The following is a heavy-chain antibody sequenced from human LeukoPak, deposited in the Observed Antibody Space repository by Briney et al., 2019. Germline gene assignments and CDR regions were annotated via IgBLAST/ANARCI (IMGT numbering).Heavy chain of an antibody. V-gene: IGHV4-39*07. CDR1: GGSISSSSYY. Sequence: SETLSLTCTVSGGSISSSSYYWGWIRQPPGRGLEWIGSIYYSGSTYYNPSLKSRVTISVDKSKNQFSLKLSSVTAADTAVYYCARDGGPTAFDYWGQGTLVIVSS. J-gene: IGHJ4*02. CDR2: IYYSGST. D-gene: IGHD3-16*01. CDR3: ARDGGPTAFDY.